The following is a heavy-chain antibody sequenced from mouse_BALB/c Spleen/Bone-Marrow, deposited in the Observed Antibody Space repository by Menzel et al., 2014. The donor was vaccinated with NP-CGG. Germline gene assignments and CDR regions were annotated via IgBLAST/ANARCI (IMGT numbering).Heavy chain of an antibody. J-gene: IGHJ4*01. V-gene: IGHV1-69*01. CDR2: IDTSGSYT. D-gene: IGHD2-4*01. CDR1: GYAFTDRW. CDR3: ARGGDDFSLDY. Sequence: QVQLQQSGTELVMPGASVKMSCKASGYAFTDRWIHWVKQRPGQGLEWIGAIDTSGSYTNYNQKFKGKATLTVDESSSTAYIHLSSLTSEDSAVYYCARGGDDFSLDYWGQGTSVTVSS.